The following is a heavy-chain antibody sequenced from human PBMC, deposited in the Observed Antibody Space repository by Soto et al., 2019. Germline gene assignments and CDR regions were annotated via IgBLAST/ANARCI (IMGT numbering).Heavy chain of an antibody. J-gene: IGHJ6*03. CDR2: INAGNGNT. CDR3: ARGDCSGGNCYGGYYYYYMDV. V-gene: IGHV1-3*01. Sequence: ASVKVSCKASGYTFTSYAMHWMRQAPGQRLEWMGWINAGNGNTKYSQKFQGRVTITRDTSASTAYMELSSLRSEDTAVYYCARGDCSGGNCYGGYYYYYMDVWGKGTTVTVSS. CDR1: GYTFTSYA. D-gene: IGHD2-15*01.